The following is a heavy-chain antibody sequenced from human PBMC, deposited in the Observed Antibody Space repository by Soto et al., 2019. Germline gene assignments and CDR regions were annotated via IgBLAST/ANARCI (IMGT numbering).Heavy chain of an antibody. D-gene: IGHD3-22*01. Sequence: QITLKESGPTLVKPTQTLTLTCTFSGFSLSTSGVGVGWIRQPPGKALEWLALIYWDDDKRYSPSLKSRLTITKDTSKNQVVLTMTNMDPVDTATYYCARFDYYDSSGYYGGQWDWGQGTLVTVSS. J-gene: IGHJ4*02. CDR3: ARFDYYDSSGYYGGQWD. CDR1: GFSLSTSGVG. V-gene: IGHV2-5*02. CDR2: IYWDDDK.